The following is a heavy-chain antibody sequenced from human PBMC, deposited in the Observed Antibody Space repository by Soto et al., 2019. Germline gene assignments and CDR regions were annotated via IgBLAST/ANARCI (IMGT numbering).Heavy chain of an antibody. CDR2: IYYSGST. Sequence: QVQLQESGPGLVKPSETLSLTCTVSGGSVSSGSYYWSWIRQPPGKGLEWIGYIYYSGSTNYNPSLKSRVTISVDTSKNQFSLKLSSVTAADTAVYYCARAERAAAYYYWGQGTLVTVSS. CDR1: GGSVSSGSYY. CDR3: ARAERAAAYYY. V-gene: IGHV4-61*01. J-gene: IGHJ4*02. D-gene: IGHD6-13*01.